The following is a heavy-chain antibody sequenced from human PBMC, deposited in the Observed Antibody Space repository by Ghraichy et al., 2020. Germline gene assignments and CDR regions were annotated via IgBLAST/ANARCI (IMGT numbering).Heavy chain of an antibody. J-gene: IGHJ4*02. D-gene: IGHD6-19*01. CDR2: ISSDGVST. CDR3: AKDPTPQWVVAY. Sequence: LSLTCGASGYTFSAYAMSWVRQAPGKGLEWVSGISSDGVSTYYSDSVRGRFTVSRDNSNNTLYLQMNSLTADDTAVYYCAKDPTPQWVVAYWGQGTLFTVSS. CDR1: GYTFSAYA. V-gene: IGHV3-23*01.